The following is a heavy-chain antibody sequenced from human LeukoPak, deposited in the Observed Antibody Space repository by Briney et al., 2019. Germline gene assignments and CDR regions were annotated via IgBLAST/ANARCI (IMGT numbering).Heavy chain of an antibody. CDR1: GGSISSYY. D-gene: IGHD3-22*01. CDR2: IYYSGST. V-gene: IGHV4-59*01. Sequence: SETLSLTCTVSGGSISSYYWSWIRQPPGKGPEWIGYIYYSGSTNYNPSLKSRVTISVDTSKNQFSLKLSSVTAADTAVYYCARVNNYYDSSGAGWLDPWGQGTLVTVSS. CDR3: ARVNNYYDSSGAGWLDP. J-gene: IGHJ5*02.